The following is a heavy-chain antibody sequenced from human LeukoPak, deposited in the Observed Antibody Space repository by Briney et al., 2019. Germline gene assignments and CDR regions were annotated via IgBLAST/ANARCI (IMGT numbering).Heavy chain of an antibody. CDR1: GGSISYFY. D-gene: IGHD3-22*01. CDR3: ARVGRGSGYYPGVYFDY. Sequence: SETLSLTCTVSGGSISYFYWSWIRQPAGKGLEWIGRIYTSGSTNYNPSLKSRVTISVDTSKNQFSLKLSSVTAADTAVYYCARVGRGSGYYPGVYFDYWGQGTLVTVSS. CDR2: IYTSGST. V-gene: IGHV4-4*07. J-gene: IGHJ4*02.